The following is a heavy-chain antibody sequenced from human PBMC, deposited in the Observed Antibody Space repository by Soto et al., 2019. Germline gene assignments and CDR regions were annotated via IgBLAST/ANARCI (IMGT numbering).Heavy chain of an antibody. J-gene: IGHJ6*03. D-gene: IGHD6-19*01. CDR1: GFTFSSYD. V-gene: IGHV3-13*01. CDR3: ARLTGYSSGWPNYYYYYMDV. CDR2: IGTAGDT. Sequence: GGSLRLSCAASGFTFSSYDMHWVRQATGKGLEWVSAIGTAGDTYYPGSVKGRFTISRGNAKNSLYLQMNSLRAEDTAVYYCARLTGYSSGWPNYYYYYMDVWGKGTTVTVSS.